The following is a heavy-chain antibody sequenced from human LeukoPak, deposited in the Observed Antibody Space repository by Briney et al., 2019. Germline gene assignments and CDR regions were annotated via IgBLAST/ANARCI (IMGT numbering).Heavy chain of an antibody. CDR3: ARRGDPEYGGKVSLD. V-gene: IGHV1-69*05. CDR1: GGTFSSYA. Sequence: SVKVSCKASGGTFSSYAISWVRQAPGQGLEWMGGIIPIFGTANYAQKFQGRVTITTDESTSTAYMELSSLRSEDTAVYYCARRGDPEYGGKVSLDWGQGTLVTVSS. J-gene: IGHJ4*02. CDR2: IIPIFGTA. D-gene: IGHD4-23*01.